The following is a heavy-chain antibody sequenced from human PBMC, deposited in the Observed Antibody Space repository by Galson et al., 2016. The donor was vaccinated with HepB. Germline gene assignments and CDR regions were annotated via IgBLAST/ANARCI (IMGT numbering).Heavy chain of an antibody. CDR1: GVTFRSYI. D-gene: IGHD2-15*01. J-gene: IGHJ6*02. CDR3: ATKPRYCSGENCYYFGMDV. V-gene: IGHV1-69*13. Sequence: SVKVSCKASGVTFRSYIITWVRQAPGQGLEWMGGIIPIFHNVKSAQKFQGRVIITAAASTSTAYMELSSLRPEDTAVYYCATKPRYCSGENCYYFGMDVWGQGTTVTVSS. CDR2: IIPIFHNV.